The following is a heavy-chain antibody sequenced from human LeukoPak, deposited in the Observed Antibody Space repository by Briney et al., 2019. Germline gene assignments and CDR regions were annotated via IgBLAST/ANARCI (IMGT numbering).Heavy chain of an antibody. CDR1: GFTFSNYA. J-gene: IGHJ4*02. CDR2: ISGSGGNT. D-gene: IGHD3-10*01. CDR3: AKDRVHSRMVRGVPNDY. Sequence: PGGSLRLSCAASGFTFSNYAMSWVRQAPGKGLEWLSSISGSGGNTYYANSVKGRFTISRDNSKNTLYLQMNSLRAEDTAVYYCAKDRVHSRMVRGVPNDYWGQGTLVTVSS. V-gene: IGHV3-23*01.